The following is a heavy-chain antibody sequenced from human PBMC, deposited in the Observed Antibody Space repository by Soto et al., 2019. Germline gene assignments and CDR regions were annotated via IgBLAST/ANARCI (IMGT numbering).Heavy chain of an antibody. V-gene: IGHV4-59*01. J-gene: IGHJ6*02. CDR2: IYYSGST. CDR3: ARDVQESGPHDYYYYGMDV. Sequence: KTSETLSLTCTVSGGSISSYYWSWIRQPPGKGLEWIGYIYYSGSTNYNPSLKSRVTISVDTSKNQFSLKLSSVTAADTAVYYCARDVQESGPHDYYYYGMDVWGQGTTVPVSS. D-gene: IGHD3-3*01. CDR1: GGSISSYY.